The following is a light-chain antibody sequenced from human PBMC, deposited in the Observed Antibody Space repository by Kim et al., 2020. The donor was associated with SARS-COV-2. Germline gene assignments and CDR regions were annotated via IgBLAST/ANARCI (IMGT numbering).Light chain of an antibody. Sequence: APGKTAMITCGGNTIGSKSVHWYQQKPGQAPVLVIYYDSDRPSGIPERFSGSNSGNTATLTISRVEAGDEAVYYCQVWDSSSDHVVFGGGTQLTVL. CDR2: YDS. V-gene: IGLV3-21*04. CDR3: QVWDSSSDHVV. J-gene: IGLJ2*01. CDR1: TIGSKS.